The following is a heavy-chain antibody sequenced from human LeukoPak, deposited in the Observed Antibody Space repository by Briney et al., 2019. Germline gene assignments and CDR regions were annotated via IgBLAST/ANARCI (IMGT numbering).Heavy chain of an antibody. CDR3: AKMMGHPLPKCYMDV. V-gene: IGHV3-23*01. J-gene: IGHJ6*01. Sequence: GGSLRLSCAAPGFTFSDFAMSWVRRTPGKGLERVSGISGSGDNTLYADSVKGRFTISRDNSKNTRYLEMNSLRAEATALYYCAKMMGHPLPKCYMDVWGQGTTVSVSS. CDR2: ISGSGDNT. D-gene: IGHD2-15*01. CDR1: GFTFSDFA.